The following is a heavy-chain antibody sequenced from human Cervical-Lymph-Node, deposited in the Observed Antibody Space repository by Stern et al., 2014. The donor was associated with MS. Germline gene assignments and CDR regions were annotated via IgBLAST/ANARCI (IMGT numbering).Heavy chain of an antibody. D-gene: IGHD3-10*01. CDR2: IAAGGDT. CDR1: GFTFSRFE. CDR3: ARDRGSGEYGIDV. Sequence: EVQLVESGGGLVQPGGSLRLSCAASGFTFSRFEMHWVRQPTGRVLERVSAIAAGGDTYYPDSVKGRFTISRENAKTSLYLQMNNLRAGDTAVYYCARDRGSGEYGIDVWGQGTTVTVSS. V-gene: IGHV3-13*01. J-gene: IGHJ6*02.